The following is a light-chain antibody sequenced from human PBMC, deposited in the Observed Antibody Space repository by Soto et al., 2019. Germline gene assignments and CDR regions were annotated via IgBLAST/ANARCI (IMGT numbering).Light chain of an antibody. J-gene: IGKJ1*01. CDR1: QSISSW. V-gene: IGKV1-5*01. CDR3: QQYNNFPRT. Sequence: DIQMTQSPSTLSASVGDRVTITSRASQSISSWLAWYQQKPGKAPKLLIYDASSLESGVPSRFSGSGSGTEFTLTISSLQPDDFATYYCQQYNNFPRTFGQGTKVDIK. CDR2: DAS.